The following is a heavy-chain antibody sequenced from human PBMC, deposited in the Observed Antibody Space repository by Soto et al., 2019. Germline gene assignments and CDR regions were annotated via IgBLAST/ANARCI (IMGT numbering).Heavy chain of an antibody. CDR2: VSSDGNTK. J-gene: IGHJ4*01. Sequence: PGGSLRLSCVASGFTFSRYGIHWVRQAPGKGLEWVAVVSSDGNTKYYSDSVKGRFTISRDNSKNTLYLQMGRVRPEDTAVYYCAKEIAVAGDLDYWGHGTLVTVSS. V-gene: IGHV3-30*18. CDR3: AKEIAVAGDLDY. D-gene: IGHD6-19*01. CDR1: GFTFSRYG.